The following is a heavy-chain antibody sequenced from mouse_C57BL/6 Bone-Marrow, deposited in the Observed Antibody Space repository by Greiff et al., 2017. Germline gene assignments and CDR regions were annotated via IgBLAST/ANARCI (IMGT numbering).Heavy chain of an antibody. CDR2: IHPTSGST. CDR3: ARDGSRYFDV. J-gene: IGHJ1*03. D-gene: IGHD1-1*01. CDR1: GYTFTSYW. V-gene: IGHV1-64*01. Sequence: QVQLQQSGAELVKPGASVKLSCKASGYTFTSYWMHWVKQRPGQGLEWIGMIHPTSGSTNYNEKFKSKATLTVDKSSSTAYMQLSSLTSEDSAVYYCARDGSRYFDVWGTGTTVTVSS.